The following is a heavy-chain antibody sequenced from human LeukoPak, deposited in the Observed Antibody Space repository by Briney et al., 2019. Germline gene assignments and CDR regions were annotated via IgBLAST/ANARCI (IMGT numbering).Heavy chain of an antibody. CDR2: ISGDGAST. J-gene: IGHJ3*01. CDR1: GFTFSSYG. CDR3: AKDSYVSGRPLHTFDV. V-gene: IGHV3-23*01. D-gene: IGHD3-10*01. Sequence: GGSLRLSCAASGFTFSSYGMHWVRQAPGKGLEWVSGISGDGASTHYAESVKGQFTISRDNSQNTLFLQMNSLRVEDTAIYYCAKDSYVSGRPLHTFDVWGQGTMVTVSS.